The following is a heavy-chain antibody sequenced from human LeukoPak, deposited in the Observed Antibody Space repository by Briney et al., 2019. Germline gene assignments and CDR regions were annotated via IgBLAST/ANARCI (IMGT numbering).Heavy chain of an antibody. D-gene: IGHD2-2*01. CDR3: ARGGGIVVVPAAVVTWFDP. CDR2: INHSGST. Sequence: SETLSLTCAVYGGSFSGYYWSWIRQPPGKGLEWIGEINHSGSTNYNPSLKSRVTISVDTSKNQFSPKLSSVTAADTAVYYCARGGGIVVVPAAVVTWFDPWGQGTLVTVSS. J-gene: IGHJ5*02. CDR1: GGSFSGYY. V-gene: IGHV4-34*01.